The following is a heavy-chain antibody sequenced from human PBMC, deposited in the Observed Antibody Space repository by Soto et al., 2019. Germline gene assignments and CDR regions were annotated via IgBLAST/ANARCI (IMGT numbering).Heavy chain of an antibody. CDR3: ARADDSSFNWFAP. V-gene: IGHV1-69*04. D-gene: IGHD3-22*01. Sequence: QVQLVQSGAEVKKPGSSVKVSCKASGGTFRSYAISWVRQAPGQGLEWMGRIIPILGIANYARKFQGRVTITADKSTSAAYMELSSLRSEDTAVYYCARADDSSFNWFAPWGQGNLVTVSS. CDR2: IIPILGIA. J-gene: IGHJ5*02. CDR1: GGTFRSYA.